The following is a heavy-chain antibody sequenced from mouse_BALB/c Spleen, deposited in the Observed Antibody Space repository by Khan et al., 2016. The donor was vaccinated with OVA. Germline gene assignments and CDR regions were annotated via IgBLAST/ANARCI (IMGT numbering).Heavy chain of an antibody. V-gene: IGHV3-1*02. Sequence: VQLKESGPGLVKPSQSLSLTCTVTGYSITSGYGWNWLRQFPGNKLEWMGYIRYSGSTHYNPSLKSRLYIPRDTSQNQFFLQLNSVTTEDTATYDCARTARIKYWGQGTTLTVSS. CDR2: IRYSGST. J-gene: IGHJ2*01. CDR1: GYSITSGYG. CDR3: ARTARIKY. D-gene: IGHD1-2*01.